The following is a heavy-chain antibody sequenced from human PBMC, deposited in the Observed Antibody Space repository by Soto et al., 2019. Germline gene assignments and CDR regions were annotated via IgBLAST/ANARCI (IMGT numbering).Heavy chain of an antibody. J-gene: IGHJ4*02. D-gene: IGHD1-1*01. CDR3: AKYSLLYGTFFDS. CDR2: ISYDGSRT. V-gene: IGHV3-30*18. CDR1: GFTFRSSG. Sequence: QVQLAESGGGVVQPGRSLRLSCAASGFTFRSSGMHWVRQAPGKGLEGVAFISYDGSRTYYADSVKGRFTISRDNSKNTLYRQMNSLRADDTALYYCAKYSLLYGTFFDSWGQGSLLTLSS.